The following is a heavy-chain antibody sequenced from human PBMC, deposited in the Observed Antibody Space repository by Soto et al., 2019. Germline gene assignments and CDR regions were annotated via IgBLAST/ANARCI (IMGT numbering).Heavy chain of an antibody. CDR1: GYNFSNHW. Sequence: GESLKISCQASGYNFSNHWIVWVRQMPGKGLEWMGVIFPGDSDTRYSPSSQGQVTISADKSSSTAFLEWSTLKASDSAMYYCARQRNAYYGMAVWGQGTTVTVSS. CDR3: ARQRNAYYGMAV. J-gene: IGHJ6*02. V-gene: IGHV5-51*01. CDR2: IFPGDSDT.